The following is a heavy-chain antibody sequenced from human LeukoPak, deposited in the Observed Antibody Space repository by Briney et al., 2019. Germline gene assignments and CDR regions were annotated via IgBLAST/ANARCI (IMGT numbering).Heavy chain of an antibody. Sequence: GGSLRLSCAASGFTFSSYWMSWVRQAPGEGPEWVANIKQDGSEKHYVDSVKGRFTISRDNAKNALYLQMNSLRAEDTAVYYCARGAYHYYDSSGYYYPPYFDYWGQGTLVTVSS. CDR3: ARGAYHYYDSSGYYYPPYFDY. CDR2: IKQDGSEK. V-gene: IGHV3-7*01. J-gene: IGHJ4*02. CDR1: GFTFSSYW. D-gene: IGHD3-22*01.